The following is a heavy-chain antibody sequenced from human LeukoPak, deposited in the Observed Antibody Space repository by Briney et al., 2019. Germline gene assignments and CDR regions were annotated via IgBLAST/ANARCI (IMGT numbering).Heavy chain of an antibody. CDR3: VNPYGDYDY. D-gene: IGHD4-17*01. J-gene: IGHJ4*02. Sequence: GGSLRLSCTASGFTFSSYGIHWVRQAPGKGLEWVALISYDGRNDYYADSVKGRFTISRDNSKNTLYLQMSSLRAEDTAVYYCVNPYGDYDYWGQGTLVTVSS. CDR1: GFTFSSYG. CDR2: ISYDGRND. V-gene: IGHV3-30*18.